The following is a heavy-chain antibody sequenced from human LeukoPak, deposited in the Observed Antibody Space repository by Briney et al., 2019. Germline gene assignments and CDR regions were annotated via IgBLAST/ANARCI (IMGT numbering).Heavy chain of an antibody. CDR2: ISGSGGST. CDR3: AKDLPFAYGGNPPVFDY. D-gene: IGHD4-23*01. J-gene: IGHJ4*02. CDR1: GFTFGSYA. Sequence: PGGSLRLSCAASGFTFGSYAMSWVRQAPGKGLEWVSAISGSGGSTYYADSVKGRFTISRDNSKNTLYLQMNSLRAEDTAVYYCAKDLPFAYGGNPPVFDYWGQGTLVTVSS. V-gene: IGHV3-23*01.